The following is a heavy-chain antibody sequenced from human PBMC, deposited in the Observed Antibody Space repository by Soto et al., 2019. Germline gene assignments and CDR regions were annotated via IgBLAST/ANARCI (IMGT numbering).Heavy chain of an antibody. CDR3: TKDKPWYGMDV. CDR1: GFTFSSYG. CDR2: ISYDGSNK. J-gene: IGHJ6*04. V-gene: IGHV3-30*18. Sequence: GGSLRLSCAASGFTFSSYGMHWVRQAPGKGLEWVAVISYDGSNKYYADSVKGRFTISRDNSKNTLYLQMNSLRAEDTALYYCTKDKPWYGMDVGGKGTTVTVSS.